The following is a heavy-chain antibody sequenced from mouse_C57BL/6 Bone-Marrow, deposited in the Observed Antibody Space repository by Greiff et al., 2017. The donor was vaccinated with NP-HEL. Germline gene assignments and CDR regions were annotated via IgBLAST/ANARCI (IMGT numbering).Heavy chain of an antibody. Sequence: EVQLQESGPGLVKPSQSLSLTCSVTGYSITSGYYWNWIRQFPGNKLEWMGYISYDGSNNYIPSLKNRISITRDTSKNQFFLKLNYVTTEDTATYYCARVGKYSNYVGAMDYWGQGTSVTVSS. V-gene: IGHV3-6*01. CDR3: ARVGKYSNYVGAMDY. CDR2: ISYDGSN. J-gene: IGHJ4*01. CDR1: GYSITSGYY. D-gene: IGHD2-5*01.